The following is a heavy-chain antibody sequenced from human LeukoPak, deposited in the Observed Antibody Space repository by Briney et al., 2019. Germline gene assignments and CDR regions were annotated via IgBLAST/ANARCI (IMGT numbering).Heavy chain of an antibody. CDR3: ARGAPRTVLVTDTSFDY. D-gene: IGHD1-26*01. Sequence: ASVKVSCQTSGYTFRDYYIHWVRQAPGQGLEWMGLSNPNSGDTNYAQKFQDRITMTRDTSIGTAYMELNRLSPDDTAIYFCARGAPRTVLVTDTSFDYWGQGALVTVSS. V-gene: IGHV1-2*02. CDR2: SNPNSGDT. CDR1: GYTFRDYY. J-gene: IGHJ4*02.